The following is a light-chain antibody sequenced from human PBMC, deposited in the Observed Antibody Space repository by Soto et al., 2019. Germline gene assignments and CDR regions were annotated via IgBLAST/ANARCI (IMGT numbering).Light chain of an antibody. Sequence: DIQMTQSPSSLSASVGDRVAITCLASQSISSSLNWYQWKPGKAPKLLIYAASSLQSGVPSRFSGSGSGTEFTLTISSLQPEDFATYYCHQSYSTSWTFGQGTKVDIK. CDR3: HQSYSTSWT. CDR2: AAS. CDR1: QSISSS. V-gene: IGKV1-39*01. J-gene: IGKJ1*01.